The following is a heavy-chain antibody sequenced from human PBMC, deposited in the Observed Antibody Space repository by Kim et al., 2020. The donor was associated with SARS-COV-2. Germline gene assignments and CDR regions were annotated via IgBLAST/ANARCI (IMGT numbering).Heavy chain of an antibody. V-gene: IGHV3-23*01. CDR2: ISGSGGST. CDR1: GFTFSSYA. Sequence: GGSLRLSCAASGFTFSSYAMSWVRQAPGKGLEWVSAISGSGGSTYYADSVKGRFTISRDNSKNTLYLQMNSLRAEDTAVYYCAKSAVDGGSYYEGFVYFDYWGQGTLVTVSS. J-gene: IGHJ4*02. D-gene: IGHD1-26*01. CDR3: AKSAVDGGSYYEGFVYFDY.